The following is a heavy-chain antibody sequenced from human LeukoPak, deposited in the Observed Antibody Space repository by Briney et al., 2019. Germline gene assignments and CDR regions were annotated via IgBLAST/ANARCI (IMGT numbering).Heavy chain of an antibody. D-gene: IGHD3-10*01. Sequence: PSETLSLTCTVSGGSISSYNWSWIRQSPGKGLEWIGYIHYSGSTNYNPSLKSRVTISVDSSKNQLSLKLSSVTAADTAVYYCARDARRGWFDPWGQGTLVTVSS. CDR3: ARDARRGWFDP. CDR1: GGSISSYN. V-gene: IGHV4-59*01. CDR2: IHYSGST. J-gene: IGHJ5*02.